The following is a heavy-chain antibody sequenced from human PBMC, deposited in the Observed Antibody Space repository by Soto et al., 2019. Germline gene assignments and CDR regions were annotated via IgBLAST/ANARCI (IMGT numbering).Heavy chain of an antibody. CDR2: ISGSGGST. CDR3: SKPKVRFLGWLPTGYGMDV. J-gene: IGHJ6*01. CDR1: GFTFSSYA. V-gene: IGHV3-23*01. D-gene: IGHD3-3*01. Sequence: EVQLLESGGGLVQPGGYLRLSCAASGFTFSSYAMSWVRQAPGKGLEWVSAISGSGGSTYYADSVKGRFTISRDNSKNALDLQMKRLRAVETAVYYCSKPKVRFLGWLPTGYGMDVWGHGTTVTVSS.